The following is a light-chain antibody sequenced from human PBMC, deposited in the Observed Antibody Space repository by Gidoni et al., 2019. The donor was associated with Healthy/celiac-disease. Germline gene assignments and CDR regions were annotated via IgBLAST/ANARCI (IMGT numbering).Light chain of an antibody. J-gene: IGLJ2*01. CDR1: SSDVGRYNL. V-gene: IGLV2-23*02. CDR2: EVS. Sequence: QSALTQPASVAGSPGQSITISCTGTSSDVGRYNLVSWYQQHPCKAPKLMIYEVSKRPSGVSNRFSVSKSCNTASLTISGLQAEDGADYYCCSSAGSSTLVFGGGTKLTVL. CDR3: CSSAGSSTLV.